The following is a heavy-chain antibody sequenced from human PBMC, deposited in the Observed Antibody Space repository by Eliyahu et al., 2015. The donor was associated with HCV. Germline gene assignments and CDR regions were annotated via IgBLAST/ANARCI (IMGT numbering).Heavy chain of an antibody. CDR2: ISGSGGTT. J-gene: IGHJ4*02. V-gene: IGHV3-23*01. CDR1: GFAFSSYA. D-gene: IGHD4-11*01. Sequence: EVQLLESGGGLVQPGGSLTLSCXASGFAFSSYAINWXRQAPGKGLEWVSAISGSGGTTYYTDSMKGRITISRDNSKNTLYLQMSSLRAEDTATYYCAKVGEPYSYYDYWGQGTLVTVSS. CDR3: AKVGEPYSYYDY.